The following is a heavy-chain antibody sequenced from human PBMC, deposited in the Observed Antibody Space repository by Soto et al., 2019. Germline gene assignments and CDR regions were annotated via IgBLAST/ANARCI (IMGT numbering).Heavy chain of an antibody. J-gene: IGHJ5*02. CDR1: GFSFTGYY. CDR3: AKDLTRQLAYWLDP. CDR2: INAHSGGT. Sequence: GASVKVSCKASGFSFTGYYIHWLRQAPGQGLEWMGWINAHSGGTEYAQKFQSRVTLTRDTSIATAYLTLTSLTSDDTALYYCAKDLTRQLAYWLDPWGQGTQVTVSS. D-gene: IGHD6-6*01. V-gene: IGHV1-2*02.